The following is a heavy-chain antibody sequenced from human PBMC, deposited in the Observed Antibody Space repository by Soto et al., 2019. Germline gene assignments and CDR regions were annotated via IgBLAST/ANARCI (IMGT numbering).Heavy chain of an antibody. J-gene: IGHJ4*02. D-gene: IGHD3-3*01. V-gene: IGHV3-15*01. Sequence: PGGSLRLSCAVSGLAFTDARMSWVRQAPGKGLEWVGRIKTKRDGGARDYAAPVKGGFTISRDDSKDMLYLQMTGLKTEDTGVYYCTHFYDFWSVWGQGTVVTVSS. CDR2: IKTKRDGGAR. CDR1: GLAFTDAR. CDR3: THFYDFWSV.